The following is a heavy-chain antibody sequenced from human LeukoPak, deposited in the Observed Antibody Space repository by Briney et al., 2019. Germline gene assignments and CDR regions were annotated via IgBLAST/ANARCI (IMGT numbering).Heavy chain of an antibody. CDR2: INHSGST. V-gene: IGHV4-34*01. CDR1: GGSFSGYY. J-gene: IGHJ4*02. CDR3: ARGSAPDY. Sequence: SETLSLTCAVYGGSFSGYYWSWIRQPPGKGLEWIGEINHSGSTNYNPSLKSRVTISVDTSKNQFSLKLSSVTAADTAVYYCARGSAPDYWGQGTLVTVSS.